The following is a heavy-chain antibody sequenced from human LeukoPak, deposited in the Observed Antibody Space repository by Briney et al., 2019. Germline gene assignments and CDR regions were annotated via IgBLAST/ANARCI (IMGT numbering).Heavy chain of an antibody. Sequence: GGSLRLSCAASGFTFSSYWMSWVRQAPGKGLEWVANIKQDGSEKYYVDSVKGRFTISRDNAKNSLYLQMNSLRAEDTAVYYCARKTGYRSFNLDYWGQGTLVTVSS. V-gene: IGHV3-7*01. CDR3: ARKTGYRSFNLDY. CDR1: GFTFSSYW. D-gene: IGHD5-18*01. CDR2: IKQDGSEK. J-gene: IGHJ4*02.